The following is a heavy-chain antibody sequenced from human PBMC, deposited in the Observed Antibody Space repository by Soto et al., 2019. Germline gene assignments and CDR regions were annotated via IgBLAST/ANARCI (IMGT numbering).Heavy chain of an antibody. J-gene: IGHJ4*02. Sequence: GGSVRLSCAASGFTFGDYAMHWVRQVPGRGLEWVSGVSWTNISFGYADSVKGRFTISRDNARNSLYLQMNSLRREDTAFYYCAKDRNTAMVTGDFDYWGQGILVTVSS. V-gene: IGHV3-9*01. CDR2: VSWTNISF. CDR3: AKDRNTAMVTGDFDY. CDR1: GFTFGDYA. D-gene: IGHD5-18*01.